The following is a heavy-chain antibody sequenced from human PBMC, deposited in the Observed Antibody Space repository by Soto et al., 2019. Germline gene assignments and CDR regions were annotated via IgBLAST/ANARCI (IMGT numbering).Heavy chain of an antibody. CDR1: GASISGYH. CDR2: ISYSGST. J-gene: IGHJ4*02. CDR3: ATMGTPATGLYFFDY. Sequence: SETLSLTCPVSGASISGYHWGWIRQPPGKGLEWIGFISYSGSTYYSTSLKSRVTISVDTSKSQFSLNLSFVTAADTAVYYCATMGTPATGLYFFDYWGQGSLVTVSS. D-gene: IGHD2-15*01. V-gene: IGHV4-59*08.